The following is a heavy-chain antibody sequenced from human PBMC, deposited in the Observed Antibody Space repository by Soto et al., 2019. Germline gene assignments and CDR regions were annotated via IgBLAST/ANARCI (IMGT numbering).Heavy chain of an antibody. CDR1: GFTFSSYS. CDR3: ARDCYDYGDYVYYYYGMDV. V-gene: IGHV3-21*01. Sequence: GSLRLSCAASGFTFSSYSMNWVRQAPGKGLEWVSSISSSSSYIYYADSVKGRFTISRDNAKNSLYLQMNSLRAEDTAVYYCARDCYDYGDYVYYYYGMDVWGQGTTVTVSS. D-gene: IGHD4-17*01. CDR2: ISSSSSYI. J-gene: IGHJ6*02.